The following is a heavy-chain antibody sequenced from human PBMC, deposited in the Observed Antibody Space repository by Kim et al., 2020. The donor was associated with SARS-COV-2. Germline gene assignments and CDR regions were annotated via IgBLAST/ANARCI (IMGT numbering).Heavy chain of an antibody. Sequence: ASVKVSCKASGYTITRNYMQWVRQAPGQGLEWMAMIDPSTGSTSYAQKFQGRITVTRDTSRNTVYMELSSLRSEDTAVYYCARDNFGFDIWAQGTVVTVSS. CDR3: ARDNFGFDI. D-gene: IGHD3-3*01. CDR1: GYTITRNY. CDR2: IDPSTGST. J-gene: IGHJ3*02. V-gene: IGHV1-46*01.